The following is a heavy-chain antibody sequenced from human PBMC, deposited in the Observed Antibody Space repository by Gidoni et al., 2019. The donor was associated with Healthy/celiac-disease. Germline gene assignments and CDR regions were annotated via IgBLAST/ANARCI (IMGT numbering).Heavy chain of an antibody. CDR2: INSDGSST. CDR3: ARDVTHSSSGWYYYYYYMDV. D-gene: IGHD6-19*01. CDR1: GFTFSSYW. J-gene: IGHJ6*03. V-gene: IGHV3-74*01. Sequence: EVQLVESGGGLVQPGGSLRLSCAASGFTFSSYWMHWVRQAPGKGLVWVSRINSDGSSTSYADSVKGRFTISRDNAKNTLYLQMNSLRAEDTAVYYCARDVTHSSSGWYYYYYYMDVWGKGTTVTVSS.